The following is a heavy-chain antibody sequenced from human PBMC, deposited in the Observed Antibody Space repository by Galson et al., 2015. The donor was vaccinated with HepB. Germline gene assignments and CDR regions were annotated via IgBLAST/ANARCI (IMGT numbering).Heavy chain of an antibody. CDR3: TRGFGKSMITFGGVIADDFDY. CDR2: IRSKAYGGTT. V-gene: IGHV3-49*03. D-gene: IGHD3-16*02. CDR1: GFTFGDYA. Sequence: SLRLSCAASGFTFGDYAMSWFRQAPGKGLEWVGFIRSKAYGGTTEYAASVKGRFTISRDDSKGIAYLQMNSLKTEDTAVYYCTRGFGKSMITFGGVIADDFDYWGQGTLVTVSS. J-gene: IGHJ4*02.